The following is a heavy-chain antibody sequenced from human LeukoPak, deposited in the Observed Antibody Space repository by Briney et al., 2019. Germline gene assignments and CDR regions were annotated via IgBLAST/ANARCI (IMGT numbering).Heavy chain of an antibody. CDR1: GYTFTGYY. Sequence: ASVKVSCKASGYTFTGYYMHWVRQAPGQGLEWMGRINPNSGGTNYAQKFQGRVTMTRDTSISTAYMELSRLRSDDTAVYYCARDPNYYYDSSGYSSNAFDIWGQGTMVTVSS. CDR3: ARDPNYYYDSSGYSSNAFDI. V-gene: IGHV1-2*06. J-gene: IGHJ3*02. D-gene: IGHD3-22*01. CDR2: INPNSGGT.